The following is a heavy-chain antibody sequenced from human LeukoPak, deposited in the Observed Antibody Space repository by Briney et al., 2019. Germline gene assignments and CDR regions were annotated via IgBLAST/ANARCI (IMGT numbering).Heavy chain of an antibody. Sequence: SVKVSCKASGGTFSSYAISWVRQAPGQGGEWMGRIIPIFGTSNYAQKSQGRFTITTDESTSTAYMELSSLRSEDTAVYYCATPGYCIGGSCYSDAFDIWGQGTMVTVSS. V-gene: IGHV1-69*05. J-gene: IGHJ3*02. D-gene: IGHD2-15*01. CDR1: GGTFSSYA. CDR3: ATPGYCIGGSCYSDAFDI. CDR2: IIPIFGTS.